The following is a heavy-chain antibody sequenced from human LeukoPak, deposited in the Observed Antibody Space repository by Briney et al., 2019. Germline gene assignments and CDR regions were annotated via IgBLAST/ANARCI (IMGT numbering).Heavy chain of an antibody. CDR3: ARRWYSSSWYAYFQH. D-gene: IGHD6-13*01. CDR2: INHSGST. Sequence: SETLSLTCAVYGGSFSGYYWSWIRQPPGKGLEWIGEINHSGSTNYNPSLKSRVTISVDTSKNQFSLKLSSVTAADTAVYYCARRWYSSSWYAYFQHWGQGTLVTNSS. J-gene: IGHJ1*01. V-gene: IGHV4-34*01. CDR1: GGSFSGYY.